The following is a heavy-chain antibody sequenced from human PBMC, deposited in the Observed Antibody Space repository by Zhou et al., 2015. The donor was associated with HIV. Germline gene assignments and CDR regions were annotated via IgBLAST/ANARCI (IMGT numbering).Heavy chain of an antibody. CDR2: IIGDSGDT. J-gene: IGHJ3*02. CDR1: GYTFWTYA. V-gene: IGHV1-3*01. CDR3: ARDVTVAGIAGAFEI. Sequence: QAQLVQSGAEVKRPGASVKVSCKASGYTFWTYAVHWLRQAPGQRLEWMGWIIGDSGDTRYSQNVEGRVTITRDTSASTAYMELSSLRSEDTAIYYCARDVTVAGIAGAFEIWGQGTKVIVSA. D-gene: IGHD6-19*01.